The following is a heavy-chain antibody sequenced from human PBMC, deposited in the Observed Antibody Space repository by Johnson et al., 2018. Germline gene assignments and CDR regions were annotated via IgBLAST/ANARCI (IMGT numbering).Heavy chain of an antibody. J-gene: IGHJ3*01. CDR1: GFTFDNYG. CDR2: IHWNGGSS. Sequence: VQLVESGGGVVRPGGSLRLSCAASGFTFDNYGMNWVRQAPGRGLEWVSHIHWNGGSSGYGDSVKGRFTISRDNAKNSLYLQRNSLRAEDTAFYYCARARGYGGGDAFEFWGHGTLVTVSA. CDR3: ARARGYGGGDAFEF. D-gene: IGHD4-23*01. V-gene: IGHV3-20*04.